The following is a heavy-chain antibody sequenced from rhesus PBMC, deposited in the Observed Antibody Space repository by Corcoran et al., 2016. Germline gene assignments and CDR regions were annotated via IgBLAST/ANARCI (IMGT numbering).Heavy chain of an antibody. CDR3: ARTPVGGWSFDY. V-gene: IGHV3S42*01. D-gene: IGHD6S26*01. J-gene: IGHJ4*01. CDR2: INSGGGST. CDR1: GFTFSSYW. Sequence: EVQLVESGGGLEKPGGSLRLSCAASGFTFSSYWMNWVRQAPGKGLEWVSAINSGGGSTYYADSVKGRFTISRDNSKNTLSLQMNSLRAEDTAVYYCARTPVGGWSFDYWGQGVLVTVSS.